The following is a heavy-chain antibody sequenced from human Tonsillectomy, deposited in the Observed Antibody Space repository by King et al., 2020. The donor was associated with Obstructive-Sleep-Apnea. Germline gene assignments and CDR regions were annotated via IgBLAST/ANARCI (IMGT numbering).Heavy chain of an antibody. V-gene: IGHV1-69*01. CDR1: GGTFSSYA. Sequence: QLVQSGAEVKKPGSSVKVSCKASGGTFSSYAISWVRQAPGQGLEWMGGIIPIFGTANYAQEFQGRVTITADESTSTAYMELSSLRSEDTAVYYWARGGSGYVSGYGVPPGYWGQGTLVTVSS. CDR2: IIPIFGTA. CDR3: ARGGSGYVSGYGVPPGY. J-gene: IGHJ4*02. D-gene: IGHD5-12*01.